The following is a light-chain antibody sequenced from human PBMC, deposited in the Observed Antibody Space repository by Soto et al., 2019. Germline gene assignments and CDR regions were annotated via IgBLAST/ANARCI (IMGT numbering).Light chain of an antibody. J-gene: IGLJ2*01. CDR1: SGRYTYI. Sequence: QPVLTQSPSASASLGASVKLTCTLSSGRYTYIIAWHQRQPGRGPRYLLSLDSDGRHNKGAGIPDRFSGSSSGAERYLTISSLQSEDEADYYCQTWGTGIHEIFGGGTKVTVL. V-gene: IGLV4-69*01. CDR2: LDSDGRH. CDR3: QTWGTGIHEI.